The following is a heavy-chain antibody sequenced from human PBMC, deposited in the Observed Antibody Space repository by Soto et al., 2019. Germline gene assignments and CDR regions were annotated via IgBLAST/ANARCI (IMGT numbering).Heavy chain of an antibody. CDR2: IIPILGIA. D-gene: IGHD3-10*01. J-gene: IGHJ6*02. V-gene: IGHV1-69*02. Sequence: QVQLVQSGAEVKKPGSSVKVSCKASGGTFSSYTISWVRQAPGQGLEWMGRIIPILGIANYAQKFQGRVTITADKSTSTAYMELSSLRSEDTAVYYCAGIRVSSYYGMDVWGQGTTVTVSS. CDR1: GGTFSSYT. CDR3: AGIRVSSYYGMDV.